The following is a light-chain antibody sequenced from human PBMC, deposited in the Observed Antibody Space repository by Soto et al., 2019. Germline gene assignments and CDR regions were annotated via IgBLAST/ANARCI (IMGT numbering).Light chain of an antibody. CDR2: GAS. Sequence: ETVMTQSPATLSVSPGERATLSCRASQSVRSNLAWYQQRPGQAPRLLIYGASNRATGIPDRFSGSGSGTDFTLTISRLEPEDFAVYYCQQYGSSGTFGQGTKVDI. CDR1: QSVRSN. V-gene: IGKV3-20*01. J-gene: IGKJ1*01. CDR3: QQYGSSGT.